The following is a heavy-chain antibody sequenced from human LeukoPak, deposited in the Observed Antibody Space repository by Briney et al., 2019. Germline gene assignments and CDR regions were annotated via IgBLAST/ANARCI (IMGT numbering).Heavy chain of an antibody. Sequence: SETLSLTCAAYGGSFSGYYWSWIRQPPGKGLEWIGEINHSGSTNYNPSLKSRVTISVDTSKNQFSLKLSSVTAADTAVYYCARGPDVLLWFGELAYFDYWGQGTLVTVSS. CDR3: ARGPDVLLWFGELAYFDY. V-gene: IGHV4-34*01. CDR1: GGSFSGYY. CDR2: INHSGST. J-gene: IGHJ4*02. D-gene: IGHD3-10*01.